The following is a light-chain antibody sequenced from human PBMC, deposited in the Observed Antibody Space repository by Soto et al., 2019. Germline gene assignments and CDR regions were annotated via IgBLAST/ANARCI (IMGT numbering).Light chain of an antibody. V-gene: IGLV2-14*03. J-gene: IGLJ2*01. CDR3: NSYTSTNTLV. Sequence: QSALTQPASVSGSPGQSITISCTGTSSDVGGYNHVSWYQQHPGKAPKLMIYDVTDRPSGVSNRFSGSKSGNTASLAISGLQDEDEDDYYCNSYTSTNTLVFGGGTKVTVL. CDR2: DVT. CDR1: SSDVGGYNH.